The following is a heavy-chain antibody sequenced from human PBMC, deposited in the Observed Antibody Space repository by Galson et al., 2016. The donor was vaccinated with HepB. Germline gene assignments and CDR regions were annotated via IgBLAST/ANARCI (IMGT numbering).Heavy chain of an antibody. CDR2: IWYDGSEK. V-gene: IGHV3-33*06. CDR1: GFTFSTYG. J-gene: IGHJ3*02. Sequence: SLRLSCAASGFTFSTYGMHWVRQAPGKGLEWVAVIWYDGSEKYYADSVKGRFTISRDNSKNTLYLQMNSLRAEDTAVYYCAKEGRDILTGYYNGDAFDIWGQGTMVTVSS. CDR3: AKEGRDILTGYYNGDAFDI. D-gene: IGHD3-9*01.